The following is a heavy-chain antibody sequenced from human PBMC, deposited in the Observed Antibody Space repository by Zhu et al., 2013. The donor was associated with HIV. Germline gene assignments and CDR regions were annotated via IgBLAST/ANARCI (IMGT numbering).Heavy chain of an antibody. CDR1: GYTFTSYY. CDR2: INPSGGST. J-gene: IGHJ3*02. CDR3: ARDPFTAAGALGAFDI. Sequence: QAELVQSGTEVKKPGASVKVSCKASGYTFTSYYMHWVRQAPGQGLEWMGIINPSGGSTTYAQKFQGRVTMTRDTSTSTVYMELSSLRSEDTAIYYCARDPFTAAGALGAFDIWGQGTMVTVSS. V-gene: IGHV1-46*01. D-gene: IGHD6-13*01.